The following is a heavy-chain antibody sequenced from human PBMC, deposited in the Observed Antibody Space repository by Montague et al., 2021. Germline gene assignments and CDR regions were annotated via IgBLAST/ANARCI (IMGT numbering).Heavy chain of an antibody. CDR3: AKGWHGRGSVDFDY. J-gene: IGHJ4*02. CDR2: IYSDDSMT. V-gene: IGHV3-23*03. D-gene: IGHD5-24*01. Sequence: SLRLSCTASGFTFSDYSMGWVRRAPGKGLEWLSVIYSDDSMTYYGDSVKGRFTISRGNSKNTVNLQMNTLRIEDTAVYYCAKGWHGRGSVDFDYWGQGTLVTVSS. CDR1: GFTFSDYS.